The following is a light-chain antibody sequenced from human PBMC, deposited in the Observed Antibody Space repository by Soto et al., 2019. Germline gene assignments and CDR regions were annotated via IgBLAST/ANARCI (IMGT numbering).Light chain of an antibody. CDR1: SSDVGGYNY. J-gene: IGLJ2*01. Sequence: QSVLTQPPSASGSPGQSVTISCTGTSSDVGGYNYVSWYQQHPGKAPKLVIYDVSERPSGVPDPFSGSKSGSTASRPVSGLQAEDEADYYCSSYAGSNNWGVFGGGTKLTVL. CDR2: DVS. CDR3: SSYAGSNNWGV. V-gene: IGLV2-8*01.